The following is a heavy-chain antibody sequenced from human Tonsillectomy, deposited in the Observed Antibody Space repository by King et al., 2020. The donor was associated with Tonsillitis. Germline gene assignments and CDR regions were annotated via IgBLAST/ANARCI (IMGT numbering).Heavy chain of an antibody. CDR2: IKQDGIEK. V-gene: IGHV3-7*01. CDR1: GFTFSSYW. D-gene: IGHD3-22*01. CDR3: ARDLRSNTMIAVVMSAFDI. J-gene: IGHJ3*02. Sequence: VQLVESGGGLVQPGGSLRLSCAASGFTFSSYWMSWVRQSPGKGREWVANIKQDGIEKYHVDVVKGRFTISRDNAKKSLYLQINSLRAEDTAVYYCARDLRSNTMIAVVMSAFDIWGQGTMVTVSS.